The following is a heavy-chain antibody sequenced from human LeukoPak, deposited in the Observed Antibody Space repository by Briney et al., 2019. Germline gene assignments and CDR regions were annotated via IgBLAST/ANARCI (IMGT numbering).Heavy chain of an antibody. CDR2: IRRRAYGGAA. J-gene: IGHJ4*02. V-gene: IGHV3-49*04. Sequence: GQSLRLSCTTSGFAFDDFAMSWVRQPAGKGLEWVGFIRRRAYGGAAEYAASVKGRFIISRDDSKGIAYLQMNSLKTEDTAAYYCSRNGLVDFDYWGQGSRVIVSP. CDR3: SRNGLVDFDY. CDR1: GFAFDDFA.